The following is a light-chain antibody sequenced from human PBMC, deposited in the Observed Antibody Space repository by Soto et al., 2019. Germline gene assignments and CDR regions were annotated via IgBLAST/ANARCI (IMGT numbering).Light chain of an antibody. CDR2: DVA. Sequence: QSVLTQPASVSGSPGPSIAISRTGTSSDVDGYNYVSSYQQHPGKAPKLMLSDVAIWPSGVSDRFSGSKSGNTDSLTISGVQAEDEADYYCTSYSTSSTYGFGTVTKLTVL. V-gene: IGLV2-14*01. J-gene: IGLJ1*01. CDR1: SSDVDGYNY. CDR3: TSYSTSSTYG.